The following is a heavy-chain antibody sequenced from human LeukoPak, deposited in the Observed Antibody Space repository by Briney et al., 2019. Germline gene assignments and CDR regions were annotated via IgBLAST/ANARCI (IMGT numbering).Heavy chain of an antibody. CDR1: GGTFSSYA. V-gene: IGHV1-69*05. D-gene: IGHD6-19*01. J-gene: IGHJ3*02. Sequence: SVKVSCKASGGTFSSYAISWVRQAPGQGLEWMGGIIPIFGTANYAQKFQGRVTITTDESTSTAYMELSSLRSEDTAVYYCARPLGIAVASDAFDIWGQGTTVTVSS. CDR2: IIPIFGTA. CDR3: ARPLGIAVASDAFDI.